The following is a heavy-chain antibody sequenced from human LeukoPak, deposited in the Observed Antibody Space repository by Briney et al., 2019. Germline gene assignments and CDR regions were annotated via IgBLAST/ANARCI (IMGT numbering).Heavy chain of an antibody. D-gene: IGHD3-3*01. V-gene: IGHV4-59*12. CDR1: GNSISSYY. CDR2: SHHTGDT. CDR3: ARDRTIFGDFDY. J-gene: IGHJ4*02. Sequence: PSETLSLTCTVSGNSISSYYWSWIRQSPGKGLEWIGYSHHTGDTNYNPSLKSRVTISLDRSMNHFSLNLNSVTAADTAVYYCARDRTIFGDFDYWGQGTPVTVSS.